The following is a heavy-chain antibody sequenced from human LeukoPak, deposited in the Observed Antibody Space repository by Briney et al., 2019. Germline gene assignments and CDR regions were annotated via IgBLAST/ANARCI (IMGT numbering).Heavy chain of an antibody. V-gene: IGHV3-21*01. CDR3: ARASGGDRGYDLYYLDY. CDR1: GFNFNTYN. J-gene: IGHJ4*02. CDR2: ISSSSSYM. D-gene: IGHD5-12*01. Sequence: GGSLRLSCGVSGFNFNTYNMKWVRQAPGKGLEWVSTISSSSSYMYYADSVRGRFTISRDNAKSSLYLQMNSLRAEDTAVYYCARASGGDRGYDLYYLDYWGQGSLVTVSS.